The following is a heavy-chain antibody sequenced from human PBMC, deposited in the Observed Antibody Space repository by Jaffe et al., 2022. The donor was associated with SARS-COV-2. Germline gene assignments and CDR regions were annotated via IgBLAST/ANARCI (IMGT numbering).Heavy chain of an antibody. V-gene: IGHV5-51*01. CDR1: GYSFTSYW. Sequence: EVQLVQSGAEVKKPGESLKISCKGSGYSFTSYWIGWVRQMPGKGLEWMGIIYPGDSDTRYSPSFQGQVTISADKSISTAYLQWSSLKASDTAMYYCARHFLTVTTKGADNWFDPWGQGTLVTVSS. CDR2: IYPGDSDT. J-gene: IGHJ5*02. CDR3: ARHFLTVTTKGADNWFDP. D-gene: IGHD4-4*01.